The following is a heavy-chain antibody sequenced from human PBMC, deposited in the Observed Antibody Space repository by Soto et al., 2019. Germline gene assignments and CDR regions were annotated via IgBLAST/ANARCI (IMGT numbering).Heavy chain of an antibody. Sequence: SLRLSCAASGFTFSSYGMHWVRQAPGKGLEWVAVIWYDGSNKYYADSVKGRFTISRDNSKNTLYLQMNSLRAEDTAVYYCVRDEMATSPGFDYWGQGTLVTVSS. V-gene: IGHV3-33*01. CDR3: VRDEMATSPGFDY. D-gene: IGHD5-12*01. CDR1: GFTFSSYG. CDR2: IWYDGSNK. J-gene: IGHJ4*02.